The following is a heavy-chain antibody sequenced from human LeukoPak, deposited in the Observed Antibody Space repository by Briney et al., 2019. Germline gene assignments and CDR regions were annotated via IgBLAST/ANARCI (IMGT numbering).Heavy chain of an antibody. J-gene: IGHJ4*02. D-gene: IGHD2-2*01. CDR1: GESFSGHY. CDR2: STHSGST. Sequence: SETLSLTCAVYGESFSGHYWTWIRQPPGKGLEWIGESTHSGSTNYNPSLKSRVTVSVDTSKNQFSLKLTSVTAADTAVYHCARGRTGAAALDFWGPRTLVTVSS. V-gene: IGHV4-34*01. CDR3: ARGRTGAAALDF.